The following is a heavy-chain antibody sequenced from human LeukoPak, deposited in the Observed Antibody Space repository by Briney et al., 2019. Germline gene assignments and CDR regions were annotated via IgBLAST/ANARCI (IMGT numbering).Heavy chain of an antibody. Sequence: SETLSLTCTVSGGSISSGSYYWGWIRQPPGKGLEWIGSIYYSGSTYYNPSLKSRVTISVDTSKNQFSLKLSSVTAADTAVYYCARHNGYYPYYFDYWGQGTLVTVSS. CDR2: IYYSGST. J-gene: IGHJ4*02. CDR1: GGSISSGSYY. D-gene: IGHD3-22*01. CDR3: ARHNGYYPYYFDY. V-gene: IGHV4-39*01.